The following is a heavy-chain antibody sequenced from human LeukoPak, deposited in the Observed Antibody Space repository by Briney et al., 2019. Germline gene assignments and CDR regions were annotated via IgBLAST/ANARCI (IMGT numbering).Heavy chain of an antibody. D-gene: IGHD1-7*01. CDR2: ISGSGTST. CDR1: GFTFSNYA. V-gene: IGHV3-23*01. CDR3: AKCDGNYLYWYFDV. J-gene: IGHJ2*01. Sequence: GGSLRLSCVASGFTFSNYAMGWVRQAPGKGLEWVSVISGSGTSTYYADSVKGRFIVSRGNSKNTVFLQMNRLRAEDTAVYYCAKCDGNYLYWYFDVWGRGTLASVSS.